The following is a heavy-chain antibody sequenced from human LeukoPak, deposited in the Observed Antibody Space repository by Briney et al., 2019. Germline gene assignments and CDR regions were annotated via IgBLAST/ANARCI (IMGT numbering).Heavy chain of an antibody. Sequence: GGSLRLSCEASGFRFSSYAMIWVRQAPGKGLEWVSVISCSGGSTYYADSVKGRFTISRDSSKNTLYLQMNSLRVDRTAVCYCAKDMVREVLTSGEYYFDYWGQGILVTVSS. CDR3: AKDMVREVLTSGEYYFDY. V-gene: IGHV3-23*01. D-gene: IGHD3-10*01. CDR1: GFRFSSYA. J-gene: IGHJ4*02. CDR2: ISCSGGST.